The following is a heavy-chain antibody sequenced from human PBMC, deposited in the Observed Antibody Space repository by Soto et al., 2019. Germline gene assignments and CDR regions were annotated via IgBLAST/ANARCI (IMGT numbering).Heavy chain of an antibody. Sequence: GGSLRLSCVVSGFTFSMYWMHWVRQVPGQSPFWVSRISDDGTTTNYADSVRGRFTISRDDAKNSLFLEMTSLRGDDTAVYFCARQVYTVVTPFDYWGQGTPVTVSS. CDR1: GFTFSMYW. V-gene: IGHV3-74*01. J-gene: IGHJ4*02. CDR3: ARQVYTVVTPFDY. CDR2: ISDDGTTT. D-gene: IGHD2-21*02.